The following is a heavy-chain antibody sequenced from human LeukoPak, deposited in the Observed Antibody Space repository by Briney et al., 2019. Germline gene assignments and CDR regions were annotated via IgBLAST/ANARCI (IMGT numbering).Heavy chain of an antibody. Sequence: ASVKVSCKASGYTFTSYGISWVQQAPGQGLEWMGWISAYNGNTNYAQKLQGRVTMTTDTSTSTAYMELRCLRSDDTAVYYSARSRGSSDYGDPSDYWGQGTLVTVSS. D-gene: IGHD4-17*01. CDR2: ISAYNGNT. CDR1: GYTFTSYG. V-gene: IGHV1-18*01. J-gene: IGHJ4*02. CDR3: ARSRGSSDYGDPSDY.